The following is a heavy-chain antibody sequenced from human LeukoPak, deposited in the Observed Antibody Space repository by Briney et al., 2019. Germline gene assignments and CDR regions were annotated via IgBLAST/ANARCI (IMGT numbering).Heavy chain of an antibody. CDR3: ARDFPPYSYAMDV. Sequence: PGGSLRLSCAGSGFTFSSYSMNWVRQAPGKGLEWISYISTSSSTIYYADSVKGRFTISRDNAKNSLYLQMNSLTDEDTAVYYCARDFPPYSYAMDVWGQGTTVTVSS. CDR1: GFTFSSYS. J-gene: IGHJ6*02. CDR2: ISTSSSTI. V-gene: IGHV3-48*02.